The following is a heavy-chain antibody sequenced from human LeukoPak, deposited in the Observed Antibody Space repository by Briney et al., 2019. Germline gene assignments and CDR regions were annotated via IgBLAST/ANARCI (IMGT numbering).Heavy chain of an antibody. Sequence: PSETLSLTCTVSGGSISSGGYYWSWIRQHPGKGLDWIGYIYYSGSTYYNPSLKSRVTISVDTSKNQFSLKLNSVTDADTAVYYCARYLTVTSAFDLWGQGTMVTVSS. D-gene: IGHD1-20*01. V-gene: IGHV4-31*03. CDR1: GGSISSGGYY. CDR3: ARYLTVTSAFDL. J-gene: IGHJ3*01. CDR2: IYYSGST.